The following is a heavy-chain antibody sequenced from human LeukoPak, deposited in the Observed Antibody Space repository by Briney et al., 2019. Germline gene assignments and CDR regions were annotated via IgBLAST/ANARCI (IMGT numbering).Heavy chain of an antibody. J-gene: IGHJ4*02. D-gene: IGHD2-21*02. V-gene: IGHV3-74*01. CDR3: ARGDWAPFDY. CDR1: GFTFSNYW. CDR2: MNGDGSST. Sequence: GGSLRLSCAASGFTFSNYWMHWVRQAPGKGLVWVSSMNGDGSSTNYADSVKGRFTISRDNAKNTLYLQINSLRAEDTAVYYCARGDWAPFDYWGQGSLLTVSS.